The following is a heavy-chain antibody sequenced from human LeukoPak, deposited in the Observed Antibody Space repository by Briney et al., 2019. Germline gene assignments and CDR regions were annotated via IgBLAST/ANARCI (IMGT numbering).Heavy chain of an antibody. J-gene: IGHJ5*02. CDR2: INHSGST. CDR3: ARLRGVNNWFDP. D-gene: IGHD3-10*01. Sequence: SETLSLTCAVYGGSFSGYYWSWIRQPPGKGLEWIGEINHSGSTNYNPSLKSRVTISVDTSKNQFSLKLSSVTAADTAVYYCARLRGVNNWFDPWGQGTLVTVSS. V-gene: IGHV4-34*01. CDR1: GGSFSGYY.